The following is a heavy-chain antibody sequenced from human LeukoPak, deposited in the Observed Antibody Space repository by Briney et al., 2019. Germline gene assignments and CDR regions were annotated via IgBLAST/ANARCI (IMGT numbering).Heavy chain of an antibody. J-gene: IGHJ3*02. D-gene: IGHD2-15*01. CDR3: ARTYCSGGSCGAFDI. Sequence: GGSLRLSCAVSGFTFSSYAMHWVRQAPGKGLEWVAVISYDGSNKYYADSVKGRFTISRDNSKNTLYLQMNSLRAEDTAVYYCARTYCSGGSCGAFDIWGQGTMVTVSS. CDR2: ISYDGSNK. CDR1: GFTFSSYA. V-gene: IGHV3-30*04.